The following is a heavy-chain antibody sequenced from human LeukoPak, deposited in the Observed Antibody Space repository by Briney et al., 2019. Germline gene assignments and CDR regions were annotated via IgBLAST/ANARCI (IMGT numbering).Heavy chain of an antibody. V-gene: IGHV1-2*02. CDR2: INPNSGGT. CDR3: AIDCGGDCYTFDY. CDR1: VYTFTGYY. Sequence: AASVKVSCKASVYTFTGYYMHWVRPAPGQGLEWMGWINPNSGGTNYAQKFQGRVTMTRDTSISTAYMELSRLRSDDTAVYYCAIDCGGDCYTFDYWGQGTLVTVSS. J-gene: IGHJ4*02. D-gene: IGHD2-21*02.